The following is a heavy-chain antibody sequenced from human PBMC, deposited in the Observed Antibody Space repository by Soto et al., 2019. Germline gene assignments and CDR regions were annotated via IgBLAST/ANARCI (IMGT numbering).Heavy chain of an antibody. D-gene: IGHD6-19*01. J-gene: IGHJ3*02. Sequence: YWSWFLETPGKGLEWIGEINHSGSTNYNPSLKSRITISVDTSKNQFSLKLSSVTAADTAVYYCARTGYSSGWYKAAFDIWGQGTMVT. CDR2: INHSGST. CDR3: ARTGYSSGWYKAAFDI. CDR1: Y. V-gene: IGHV4-34*01.